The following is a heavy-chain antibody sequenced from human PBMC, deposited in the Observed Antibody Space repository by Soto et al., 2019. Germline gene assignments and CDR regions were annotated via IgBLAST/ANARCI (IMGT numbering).Heavy chain of an antibody. CDR3: ARDPGYCSMVRCYVDYFDY. D-gene: IGHD2-2*01. CDR1: GFTFSSYT. Sequence: GGSLSLSCAGSGFTFSSYTMHWVRQAPGKGLEWVAVISYDENYKYYADSMKGRVTISRDKSKNTLYLQMDSLRAEDTAVYYCARDPGYCSMVRCYVDYFDYWGRGTLVTVPS. V-gene: IGHV3-30*04. J-gene: IGHJ4*02. CDR2: ISYDENYK.